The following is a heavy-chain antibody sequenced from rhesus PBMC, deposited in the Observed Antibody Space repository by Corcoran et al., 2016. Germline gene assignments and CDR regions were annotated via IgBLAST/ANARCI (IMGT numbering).Heavy chain of an antibody. J-gene: IGHJ4*01. D-gene: IGHD3-3*01. CDR2: ISSASSYK. V-gene: IGHV3S16*01. CDR3: TSWGGENIWTGNYFDY. Sequence: EVQLVESGGGLVQPGGSLRLSCAASGFTFSSYGMSWVRQAPEKGLEWVSSISSASSYKSHSDPGKGLFTIPRANAKNSRSLQDTGLRAEDTAVYYCTSWGGENIWTGNYFDYWGQGVLVTVSS. CDR1: GFTFSSYG.